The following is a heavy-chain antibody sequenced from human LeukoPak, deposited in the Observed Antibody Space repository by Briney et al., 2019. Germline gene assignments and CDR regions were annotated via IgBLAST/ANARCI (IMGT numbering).Heavy chain of an antibody. Sequence: PGGSLRLSCEASGFTFSSYWMHWVRQIPGKGLMWVSRIESNGLTLYADFVKGRFTISRDNAENTLYLQMNSLRAEDTAVYYCARDRDYYYDLDYWGQGTLVTVSS. CDR1: GFTFSSYW. CDR2: IESNGLT. V-gene: IGHV3-74*01. D-gene: IGHD3-22*01. J-gene: IGHJ4*02. CDR3: ARDRDYYYDLDY.